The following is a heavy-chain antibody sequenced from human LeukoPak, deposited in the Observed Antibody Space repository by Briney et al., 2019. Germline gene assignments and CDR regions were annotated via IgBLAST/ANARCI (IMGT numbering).Heavy chain of an antibody. CDR2: IYYSGST. V-gene: IGHV4-59*01. J-gene: IGHJ5*02. CDR3: ARSMTTVTTYWFDP. D-gene: IGHD4-11*01. CDR1: GGSISSYY. Sequence: PSETLSLTCTVSGGSISSYYWSWTRQPPGKGLEWIGYIYYSGSTNYNPSLKSRVTISVDTSKNQFSLKLSSVTAADTAVYYCARSMTTVTTYWFDPWGQGTLVTVSS.